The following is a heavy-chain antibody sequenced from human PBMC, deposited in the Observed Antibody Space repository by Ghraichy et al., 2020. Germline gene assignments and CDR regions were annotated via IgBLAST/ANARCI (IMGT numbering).Heavy chain of an antibody. CDR1: GFTFSSYW. V-gene: IGHV3-7*01. D-gene: IGHD3-3*01. Sequence: GESLNISCAASGFTFSSYWMSWVRQAPGKGLEWVANIKQDGSEKYYVDSVKGRFTISRDNAKNSLYLQMNSLRAEDTAVYYCAREGGITIFGVVIIQYYFDYWGQGTLVTVSS. CDR3: AREGGITIFGVVIIQYYFDY. CDR2: IKQDGSEK. J-gene: IGHJ4*02.